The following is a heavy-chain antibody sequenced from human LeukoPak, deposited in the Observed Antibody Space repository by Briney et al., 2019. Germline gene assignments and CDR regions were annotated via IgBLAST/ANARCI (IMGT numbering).Heavy chain of an antibody. CDR2: INPNSGDT. Sequence: GASVKVSCKASGYIFTGYYIHWVRQAPGQGLEWMGWINPNSGDTNYAQKFQGRVTMTRDTSISTAYMELSRLRSDDTAVYYCARSYCSSTSCYLGFDYWGQGTLVTVSS. V-gene: IGHV1-2*02. CDR3: ARSYCSSTSCYLGFDY. CDR1: GYIFTGYY. J-gene: IGHJ4*02. D-gene: IGHD2-2*01.